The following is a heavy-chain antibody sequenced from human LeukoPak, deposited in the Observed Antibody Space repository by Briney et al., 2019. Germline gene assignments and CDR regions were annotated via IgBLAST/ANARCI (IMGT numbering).Heavy chain of an antibody. CDR1: GGSVSSNSAS. D-gene: IGHD2-2*01. J-gene: IGHJ5*02. CDR3: ARDRGFTYATWFDP. Sequence: SQTLSLTCAISGGSVSSNSASWDWIRQSPSRGLEWLVRTYYRSKWYNDFALSVKSRITINADASKNQFSLQLDSVTPEDTAVYYCARDRGFTYATWFDPWGQGSLVTVSS. V-gene: IGHV6-1*01. CDR2: TYYRSKWYN.